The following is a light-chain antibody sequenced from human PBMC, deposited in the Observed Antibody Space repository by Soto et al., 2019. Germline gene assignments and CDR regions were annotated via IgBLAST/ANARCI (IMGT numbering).Light chain of an antibody. V-gene: IGLV2-14*01. CDR3: STYTRSTTI. CDR1: RTDISSYNF. Sequence: QSALTQPVSVSGSPGQSITVSCIGTRTDISSYNFVSWYQQYPGKAPTLIIFEVSNRPSGISNRFSGSKSGNTASLTISGLQGQDDADYYCSTYTRSTTIFGGGTPLTVL. J-gene: IGLJ2*01. CDR2: EVS.